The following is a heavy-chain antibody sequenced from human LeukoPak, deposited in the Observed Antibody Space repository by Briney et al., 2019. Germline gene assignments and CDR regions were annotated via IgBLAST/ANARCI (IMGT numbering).Heavy chain of an antibody. CDR1: GGSISSSSYY. V-gene: IGHV4-39*01. D-gene: IGHD3-10*01. CDR3: ARHDYFGSLNWFDP. CDR2: IYYSGST. Sequence: SETLSLTCTVSGGSISSSSYYWGWIRQPPGKGLEWIGSIYYSGSTYYNPSLKSRVTISVDTSKNQFSLKLTSVTAADTAVYYCARHDYFGSLNWFDPWGQGTLITVSS. J-gene: IGHJ5*02.